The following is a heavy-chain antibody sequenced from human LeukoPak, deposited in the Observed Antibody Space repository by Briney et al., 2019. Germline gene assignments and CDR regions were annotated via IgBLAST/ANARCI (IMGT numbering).Heavy chain of an antibody. CDR3: AREGPTRDFDY. V-gene: IGHV3-21*01. CDR1: GFTFSSYS. Sequence: GGSLRLSCAASGFTFSSYSMNWVRQAPGKGLEWVSSISSSSSYIYYADSLKGRFTISRDDTKNSLYLQMNSLRAEDTAVYYCAREGPTRDFDYWGQGTLVTVSS. CDR2: ISSSSSYI. D-gene: IGHD4-17*01. J-gene: IGHJ4*02.